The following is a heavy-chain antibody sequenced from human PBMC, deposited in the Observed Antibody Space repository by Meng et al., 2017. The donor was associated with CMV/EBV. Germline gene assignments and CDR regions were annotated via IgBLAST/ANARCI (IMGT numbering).Heavy chain of an antibody. V-gene: IGHV1-46*01. CDR3: ARDGYSGSYGGDY. Sequence: QVELSQSGAEVKKPGASGKVYCKASGYTFTSYHMHWVRQAPGQGLEWMGIINPSGGRTSDAQKFQGRVTMTRDTSTSTVYMELSSLRSEATAVYYCARDGYSGSYGGDYWGQGTLVTVSS. CDR1: GYTFTSYH. D-gene: IGHD1-26*01. CDR2: INPSGGRT. J-gene: IGHJ4*02.